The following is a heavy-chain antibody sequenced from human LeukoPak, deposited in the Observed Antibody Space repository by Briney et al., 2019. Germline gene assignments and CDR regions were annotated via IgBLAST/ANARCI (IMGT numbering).Heavy chain of an antibody. D-gene: IGHD2-2*01. J-gene: IGHJ4*02. CDR2: IKEDGRGG. Sequence: GGSLRLSCAASGFTFSRYWMSWFRQAPGKGLEWVANIKEDGRGGYYGGSVKGRFAISRDNGQNSLYLRINSLRAEDTAVYYCARGDGCSSTSCYHIDFWGQGTLVTVSS. V-gene: IGHV3-7*04. CDR1: GFTFSRYW. CDR3: ARGDGCSSTSCYHIDF.